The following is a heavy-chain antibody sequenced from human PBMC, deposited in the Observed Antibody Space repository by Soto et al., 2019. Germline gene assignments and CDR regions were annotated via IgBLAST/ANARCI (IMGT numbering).Heavy chain of an antibody. CDR1: GYTFTGYY. CDR2: INPYNGNT. Sequence: EASVKVSCKASGYTFTGYYMHWVRQAPGQGLEWMGWINPYNGNTNYAQKLQGRVTMTTDTSTSTAYMELSSLRSDDTAVYYCARDPPPPDYWGQGTLVTVSS. V-gene: IGHV1-2*02. J-gene: IGHJ4*02. CDR3: ARDPPPPDY.